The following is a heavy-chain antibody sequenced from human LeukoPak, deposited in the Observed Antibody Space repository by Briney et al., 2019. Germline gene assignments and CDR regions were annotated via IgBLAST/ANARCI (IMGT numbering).Heavy chain of an antibody. CDR1: GGTFSSYA. J-gene: IGHJ3*02. CDR3: ARAGDGGGWGTNHDAFDI. D-gene: IGHD2-15*01. V-gene: IGHV1-69*04. CDR2: IIPILGIA. Sequence: ASVKVSCKASGGTFSSYAISWVRQAPGQGLEWMGRIIPILGIANYAQKFQGRVTITADKSTSTAYMELSSLRSEDTAVYYCARAGDGGGWGTNHDAFDIWGQGTMVTVSS.